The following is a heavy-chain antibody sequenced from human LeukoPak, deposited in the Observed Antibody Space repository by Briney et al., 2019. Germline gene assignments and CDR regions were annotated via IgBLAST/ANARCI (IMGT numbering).Heavy chain of an antibody. CDR1: GFTFSSYG. CDR3: AREGHGSGSSYYMDV. CDR2: IRYDGSNK. Sequence: GGSLRLSCAASGFTFSSYGMHWVRQAPGKGLEWVAFIRYDGSNKYYADSVKGRFTISRDNSKNTLYLQMNSLRAEDTAVYYCAREGHGSGSSYYMDVWGKGTTVTVSS. V-gene: IGHV3-30*02. D-gene: IGHD3-10*01. J-gene: IGHJ6*03.